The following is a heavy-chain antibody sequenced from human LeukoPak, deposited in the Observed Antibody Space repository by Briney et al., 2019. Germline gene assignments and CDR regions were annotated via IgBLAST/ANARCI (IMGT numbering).Heavy chain of an antibody. CDR1: GFSFSRYW. J-gene: IGHJ6*03. CDR3: VRAAYRVVEPRGMRDDYCYYYYMDV. Sequence: PGGSLRLSRAASGFSFSRYWMSWVRQAPGKGLEWVANIKQDGREEYYVESVKGRLTISRDNAENSLHLQMDSLRAEDTAVYYCVRAAYRVVEPRGMRDDYCYYYYMDVWGRGTTVTVSS. D-gene: IGHD2-2*01. V-gene: IGHV3-7*01. CDR2: IKQDGREE.